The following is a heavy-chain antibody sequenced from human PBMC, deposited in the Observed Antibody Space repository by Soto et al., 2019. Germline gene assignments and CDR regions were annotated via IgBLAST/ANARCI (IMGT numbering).Heavy chain of an antibody. CDR3: ARLKSAAAGMDV. J-gene: IGHJ6*02. V-gene: IGHV5-51*01. CDR2: IYPPDSDT. Sequence: PGESLKISCQVSGYPFTTYWIGWVRQMPGKGLEWMGRIYPPDSDTRYSPSFQGQVTISADKSISTAYLQWSSLKAADTAIYYCARLKSAAAGMDVWGQGTTVTVSS. CDR1: GYPFTTYW. D-gene: IGHD6-13*01.